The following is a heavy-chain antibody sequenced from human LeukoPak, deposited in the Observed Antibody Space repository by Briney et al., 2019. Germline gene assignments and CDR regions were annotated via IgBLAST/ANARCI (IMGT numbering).Heavy chain of an antibody. CDR3: ARVLSGSWDWFDP. CDR2: ISPDGSTT. V-gene: IGHV3-74*01. CDR1: GFTFSRYW. Sequence: GGSLRLSCAASGFTFSRYWIHWVRQAPGKGLEWVSRISPDGSTTTYADSVKGRFTISRDNAKNTVYLQMNSLRAEDTAVYYCARVLSGSWDWFDPWGQGTLVTVSS. D-gene: IGHD3-22*01. J-gene: IGHJ5*02.